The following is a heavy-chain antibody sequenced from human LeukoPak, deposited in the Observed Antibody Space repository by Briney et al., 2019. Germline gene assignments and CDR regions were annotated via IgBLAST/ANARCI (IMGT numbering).Heavy chain of an antibody. Sequence: EASVKVSCKASGGTFSTYAITWVRQAPGQGLEWMGWINPNSGGTNYAQKFQGRVTMTRDTSISTAYMELSRLRSDDTAVYYCARDLKWNYFDYWGQGTLVTVSS. V-gene: IGHV1-2*02. J-gene: IGHJ4*02. CDR2: INPNSGGT. CDR1: GGTFSTYA. D-gene: IGHD1-26*01. CDR3: ARDLKWNYFDY.